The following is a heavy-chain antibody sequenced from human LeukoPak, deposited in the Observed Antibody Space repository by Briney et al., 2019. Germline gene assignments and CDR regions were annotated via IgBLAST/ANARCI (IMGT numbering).Heavy chain of an antibody. J-gene: IGHJ6*03. Sequence: GGSLSFTCAASGFTFSNFAMTWVRQSPGKGLEWISAITGSLTSTYYADSVKGRFTISRDNSNNMLYLQMNFLRTEDSAIYYCAKGGDSYYSRYY. CDR1: GFTFSNFA. CDR2: ITGSLTST. CDR3: AKGGDSYYSRYY. V-gene: IGHV3-23*01. D-gene: IGHD2-21*02.